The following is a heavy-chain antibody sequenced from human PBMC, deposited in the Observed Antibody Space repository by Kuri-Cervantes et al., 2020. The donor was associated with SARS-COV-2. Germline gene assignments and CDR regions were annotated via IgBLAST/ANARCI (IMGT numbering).Heavy chain of an antibody. CDR1: GVTFSSYW. J-gene: IGHJ4*02. Sequence: GESLKISCAASGVTFSSYWMHWVRQAPGKGLVWVSRINSDGSSTSYADSVKGRFTISRNNAKNTLYLQMNSLRAEDTAVYYCVRDGDHWNFDYWGQGTLVTVSS. D-gene: IGHD1-1*01. CDR2: INSDGSST. V-gene: IGHV3-74*01. CDR3: VRDGDHWNFDY.